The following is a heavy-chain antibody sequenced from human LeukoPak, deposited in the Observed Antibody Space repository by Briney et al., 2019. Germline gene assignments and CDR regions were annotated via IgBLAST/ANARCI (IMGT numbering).Heavy chain of an antibody. CDR1: GYSFTSYW. D-gene: IGHD2-15*01. Sequence: GESLKISCKGSGYSFTSYWIGWVRQMPGKGLEWMGIIYPGDSDTRYSPSFQGQVTISADKFISTAYLQWSSLKASDTAMYYCARFPFPPYCSGGSCYSVGYYYYGMDVWGQGTTVTVSS. CDR2: IYPGDSDT. CDR3: ARFPFPPYCSGGSCYSVGYYYYGMDV. J-gene: IGHJ6*02. V-gene: IGHV5-51*01.